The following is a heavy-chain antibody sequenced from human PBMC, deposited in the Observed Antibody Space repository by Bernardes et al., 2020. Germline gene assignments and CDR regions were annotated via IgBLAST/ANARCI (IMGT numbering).Heavy chain of an antibody. D-gene: IGHD6-19*01. Sequence: GGSLRLSCAASGFTFSSYWMHWVRQAPGKGLLCVSRINSDGNSTTYADSVKGRFTISRDNAKNTLYLQMNSLRAEDTAVYYCVRVSGRGNSPYYFDYWGQGTLVTVSS. CDR3: VRVSGRGNSPYYFDY. J-gene: IGHJ4*02. CDR1: GFTFSSYW. V-gene: IGHV3-74*01. CDR2: INSDGNST.